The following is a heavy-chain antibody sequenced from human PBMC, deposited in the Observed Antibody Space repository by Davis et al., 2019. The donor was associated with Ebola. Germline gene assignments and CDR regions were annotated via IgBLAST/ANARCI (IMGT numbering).Heavy chain of an antibody. J-gene: IGHJ4*02. CDR2: IYDQTT. CDR3: ATTQWLREFDN. V-gene: IGHV3-53*05. D-gene: IGHD6-19*01. CDR1: GFTVSSNH. Sequence: GESLNLYCAASGFTVSSNHMSWVRQAPGKGLEWVSVIYDQTTAYADSVRGRFIISRDKSNNTLYLEMSSLRVDDTAVYYCATTQWLREFDNWGQGTLVTVSS.